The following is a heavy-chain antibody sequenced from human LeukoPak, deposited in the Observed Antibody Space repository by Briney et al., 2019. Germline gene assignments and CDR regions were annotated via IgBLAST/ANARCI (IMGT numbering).Heavy chain of an antibody. Sequence: GGSLRLSCAASGFTFSSYAMSWVRQAPGKALEWVSGISSGGGSTHYADSVKGRFTISRDNSKNTLYLEMSSLRAEDTAVYYCAKSGYNYDSNAYPFIDYWGQGTLVTVSS. CDR3: AKSGYNYDSNAYPFIDY. CDR1: GFTFSSYA. J-gene: IGHJ4*02. V-gene: IGHV3-23*01. CDR2: ISSGGGST. D-gene: IGHD3-22*01.